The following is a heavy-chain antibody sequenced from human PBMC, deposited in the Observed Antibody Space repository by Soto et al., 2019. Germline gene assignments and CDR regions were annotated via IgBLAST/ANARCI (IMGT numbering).Heavy chain of an antibody. J-gene: IGHJ5*02. V-gene: IGHV3-74*01. CDR3: AREFCSGGNCYAYYFDP. D-gene: IGHD2-15*01. Sequence: GGSLRLSCAASGLTFNRYWMHWVRHAPGKGLVWVSHINTDGSNTNYADSVKGRFTISRDNAKSTLFLQMNSLRDEDTAVYYCAREFCSGGNCYAYYFDPWGQGIPVTVSS. CDR2: INTDGSNT. CDR1: GLTFNRYW.